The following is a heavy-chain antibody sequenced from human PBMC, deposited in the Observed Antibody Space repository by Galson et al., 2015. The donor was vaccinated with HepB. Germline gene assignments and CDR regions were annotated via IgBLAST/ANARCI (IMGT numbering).Heavy chain of an antibody. CDR1: GAFIDGTTYY. CDR3: AKSSGYWSFDY. CDR2: IYFTGRV. V-gene: IGHV4-39*01. J-gene: IGHJ4*02. Sequence: SETLSLTCTVAGAFIDGTTYYWGWIRQSPGKGLEWMGSIYFTGRVYDNPSLKSRLTISVDTSRNQFSLRLRSVTAADTAIYYCAKSSGYWSFDYWDQGTLVTVSS. D-gene: IGHD3-22*01.